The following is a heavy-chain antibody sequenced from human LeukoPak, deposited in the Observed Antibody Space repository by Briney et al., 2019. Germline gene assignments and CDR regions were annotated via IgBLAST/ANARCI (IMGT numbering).Heavy chain of an antibody. D-gene: IGHD6-19*01. CDR1: GGSFSGYY. Sequence: SETLSLTCAVYGGSFSGYYWSWIRQPPGKGLEWIGSIYYSGSTYYNPSLKSRVTISVDTSKNQFSLKLSSVTAADTAVYYCARQFPSSGWYNYWGQGTLVTVSS. CDR2: IYYSGST. V-gene: IGHV4-34*01. J-gene: IGHJ4*02. CDR3: ARQFPSSGWYNY.